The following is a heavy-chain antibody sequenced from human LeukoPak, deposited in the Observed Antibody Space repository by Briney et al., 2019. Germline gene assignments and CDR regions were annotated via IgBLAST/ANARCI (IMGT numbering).Heavy chain of an antibody. J-gene: IGHJ4*02. CDR2: ITGNGGST. V-gene: IGHV3-23*01. Sequence: GGSLRLSCTASGLTLSNHPMTWLRQAPGKGLEWVSSITGNGGSTYYADSVKGRFTISRDNSKNTLYLQMNSLRAEDTAVYHCARDSGSYLEPTDYWGQGTLVTVSS. D-gene: IGHD1-26*01. CDR1: GLTLSNHP. CDR3: ARDSGSYLEPTDY.